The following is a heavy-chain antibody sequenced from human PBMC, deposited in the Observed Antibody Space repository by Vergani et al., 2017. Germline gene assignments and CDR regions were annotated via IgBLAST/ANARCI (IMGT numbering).Heavy chain of an antibody. CDR1: GGTFSSYA. J-gene: IGHJ6*04. D-gene: IGHD6-19*01. CDR2: IIPIFGTA. CDR3: ASPLRFGSGPPRFFGLDV. V-gene: IGHV1-69*13. Sequence: QVQLVQSGAEVKKPGSSVKVSCKASGGTFSSYAISWVRQAPGQGLEWMGRIIPIFGTANYAQKFQGRVVITADDATNTAYMELSGLRSEDTAIYYCASPLRFGSGPPRFFGLDVWGEETMVNVAS.